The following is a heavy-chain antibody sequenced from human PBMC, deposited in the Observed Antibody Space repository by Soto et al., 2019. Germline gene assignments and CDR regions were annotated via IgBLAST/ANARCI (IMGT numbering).Heavy chain of an antibody. CDR3: ARDGDPQSAFWSGPLGGGRFDP. CDR1: GGTFGNSA. D-gene: IGHD3-3*01. CDR2: IVPMFGTA. Sequence: QVQLVQSGAEVKKPGSSVNVSCKTSGGTFGNSAVTWVRQAPGQGLEWLGGIVPMFGTANYAQKFQGRVTITADESTITAYMELNSLKTDDTAVYYCARDGDPQSAFWSGPLGGGRFDPWCQGTLVTVSS. V-gene: IGHV1-69*12. J-gene: IGHJ5*02.